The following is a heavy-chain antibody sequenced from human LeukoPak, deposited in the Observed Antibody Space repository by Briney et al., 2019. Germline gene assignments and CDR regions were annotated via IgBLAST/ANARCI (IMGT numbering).Heavy chain of an antibody. V-gene: IGHV1-18*01. Sequence: ASVKVSCKASGYTFTSYGISWVRQAPGQGLEWMGWISAYNGNTNYAQKLQGRVTMTTDTSTSTAYMELRSLRSDDTAVYYCARAEATVVTPNGKDVWGQGTTVTVSS. CDR3: ARAEATVVTPNGKDV. CDR2: ISAYNGNT. D-gene: IGHD4-23*01. CDR1: GYTFTSYG. J-gene: IGHJ6*02.